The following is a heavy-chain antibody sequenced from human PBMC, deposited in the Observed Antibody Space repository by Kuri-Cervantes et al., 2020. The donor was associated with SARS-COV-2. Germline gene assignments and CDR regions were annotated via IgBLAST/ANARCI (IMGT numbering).Heavy chain of an antibody. J-gene: IGHJ4*02. CDR3: ARGHSALKRELLPFDY. CDR2: IGAYNGNT. Sequence: ASVKVSCKASGYTFTSYGISWVRQAPGQGLEWMGWIGAYNGNTNYAQKLQGRVTMTTDTSTSTAYMELRSLRSDDTAVYYCARGHSALKRELLPFDYWGQGTLVTVSS. CDR1: GYTFTSYG. D-gene: IGHD1-26*01. V-gene: IGHV1-18*01.